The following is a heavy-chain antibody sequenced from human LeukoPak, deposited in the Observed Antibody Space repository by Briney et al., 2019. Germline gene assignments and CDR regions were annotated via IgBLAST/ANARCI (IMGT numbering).Heavy chain of an antibody. Sequence: SETKSLTCIVSGGSIGYYYWSWIRQPPGGRLEWIAYMHYSGNNNYSPSLKSRATVSLDTSKNQFSLRVDSVTAADTAVYYCARHGGSGSYFHHQRAFDIWGQGTVVTVSS. CDR2: MHYSGNN. J-gene: IGHJ3*02. V-gene: IGHV4-59*08. CDR3: ARHGGSGSYFHHQRAFDI. CDR1: GGSIGYYY. D-gene: IGHD3-10*01.